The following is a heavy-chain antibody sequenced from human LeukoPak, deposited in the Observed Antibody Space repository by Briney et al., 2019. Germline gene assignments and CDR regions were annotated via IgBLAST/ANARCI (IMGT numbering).Heavy chain of an antibody. CDR3: AKDPNGDYIGAFDG. Sequence: PGGSLRLSCAASGFTSSDYAFTWVRQSPGKGLEWVSSITGNGAGTNYADSVKGRFTISRDNSKNMVYLQMNSLRGEDTAIYYCAKDPNGDYIGAFDGWGQGTLVTVSS. D-gene: IGHD4-17*01. CDR1: GFTSSDYA. J-gene: IGHJ3*01. V-gene: IGHV3-23*01. CDR2: ITGNGAGT.